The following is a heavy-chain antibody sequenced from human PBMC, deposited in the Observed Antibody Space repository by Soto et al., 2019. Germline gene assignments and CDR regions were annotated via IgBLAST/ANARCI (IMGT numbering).Heavy chain of an antibody. D-gene: IGHD2-15*01. CDR2: IYHSGST. V-gene: IGHV4-30-2*01. CDR3: ARMYSRGGGMGGAFDI. Sequence: KTSETLSLTCAVSGGSISSGGYSWSWIRQPPGKGLEWIGYIYHSGSTYYNPSLKSRVTISVDRSKNQFSLKLSSVTAADTAVYYCARMYSRGGGMGGAFDIWGQGTMVTVSS. CDR1: GGSISSGGYS. J-gene: IGHJ3*02.